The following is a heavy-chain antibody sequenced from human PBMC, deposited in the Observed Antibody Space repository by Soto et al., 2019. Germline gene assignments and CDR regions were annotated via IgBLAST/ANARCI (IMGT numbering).Heavy chain of an antibody. D-gene: IGHD6-19*01. CDR2: INHSGST. CDR1: GGSFSGYY. V-gene: IGHV4-34*01. Sequence: SETLSLTCAVYGGSFSGYYWSWIRQPPGKGLEWIGEINHSGSTNYNPSLKSRVTISVDTSKNQFSLKLSSVTAADTAVYYCARASGIAVAGTERLLYFDYWGQGTLVTVSS. CDR3: ARASGIAVAGTERLLYFDY. J-gene: IGHJ4*02.